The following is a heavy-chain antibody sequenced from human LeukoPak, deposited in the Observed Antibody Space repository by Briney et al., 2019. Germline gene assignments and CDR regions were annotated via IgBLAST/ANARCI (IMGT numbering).Heavy chain of an antibody. V-gene: IGHV4-34*01. J-gene: IGHJ4*02. CDR3: ARDGSIAAAGTSFDY. Sequence: PSETLSLTCAVYGGSFSGYYWSWIRQPPGKGLEWIGEINHSGSTNYNPSLKRRVTISVDTSKNQFSLKLSSVTAADTAVYYCARDGSIAAAGTSFDYWGQGTLVTVSS. CDR2: INHSGST. D-gene: IGHD6-13*01. CDR1: GGSFSGYY.